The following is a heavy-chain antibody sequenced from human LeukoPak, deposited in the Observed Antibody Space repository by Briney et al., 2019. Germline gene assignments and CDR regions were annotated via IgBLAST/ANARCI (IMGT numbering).Heavy chain of an antibody. V-gene: IGHV4-59*01. J-gene: IGHJ4*02. CDR2: IYHSGST. D-gene: IGHD3-3*01. CDR3: ARSRVWSDYWGYFDY. CDR1: GGSIIGYY. Sequence: PSETLSLTCTVSGGSIIGYYWNWLRQPPGKGLDWIGYIYHSGSTNYNPSLRSRVTISVDTSKTQISLKLRAVTAADTAVYYCARSRVWSDYWGYFDYWGQGTLVTVS.